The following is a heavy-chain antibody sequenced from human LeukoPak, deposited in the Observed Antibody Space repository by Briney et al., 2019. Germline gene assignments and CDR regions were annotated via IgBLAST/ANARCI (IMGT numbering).Heavy chain of an antibody. V-gene: IGHV3-11*04. J-gene: IGHJ3*02. D-gene: IGHD3-10*01. CDR1: GFTFGDYY. CDR3: ARALLWFGETLLDAFDI. CDR2: ISSSGNSI. Sequence: GGSLRLSCAASGFTFGDYYMSWIRQAPGKGLEWVSYISSSGNSISYADSVKGRFTISRDNAKNSLFLQMNSLRAEDTAVYYCARALLWFGETLLDAFDIWGQGTMVTVSS.